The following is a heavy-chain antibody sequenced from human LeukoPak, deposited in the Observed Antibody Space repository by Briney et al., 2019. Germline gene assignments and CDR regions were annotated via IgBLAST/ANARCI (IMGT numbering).Heavy chain of an antibody. CDR3: AXXXXSSWYSYFDF. Sequence: ASVKVSCKASGDTFSSYYIHWVRQAPGQGLEWMGDSNSRGGSTDYPQKFRDRLSMTRDTSTSTVHMELSSLRSGDTAVYYCAXXXXSSWYSYFDFWGQGTLVIVSS. V-gene: IGHV1-46*01. CDR2: SNSRGGST. CDR1: GDTFSSYY. J-gene: IGHJ4*02. D-gene: IGHD6-13*01.